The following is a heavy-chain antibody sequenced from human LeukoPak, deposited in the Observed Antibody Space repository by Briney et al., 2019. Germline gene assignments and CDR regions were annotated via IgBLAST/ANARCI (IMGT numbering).Heavy chain of an antibody. V-gene: IGHV1-46*01. Sequence: ASVKVSCKASGYTFTSYYMHWVRQAPGQGLEWMGIINPSGGSTSYAQKFQGRVTMTRDTSTSTVYMELSSLRSEDTAVYYCARDGGPYSGSPDGWFDPWGQGTLVTVS. CDR2: INPSGGST. CDR3: ARDGGPYSGSPDGWFDP. J-gene: IGHJ5*02. CDR1: GYTFTSYY. D-gene: IGHD1-26*01.